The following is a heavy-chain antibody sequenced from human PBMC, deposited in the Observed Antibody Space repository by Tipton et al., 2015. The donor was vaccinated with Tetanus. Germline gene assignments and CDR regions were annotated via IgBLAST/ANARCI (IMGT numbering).Heavy chain of an antibody. CDR1: GFTVRDFY. V-gene: IGHV3-66*01. CDR3: ARDWCSGGRADP. J-gene: IGHJ5*02. Sequence: SLRLSCAVSGFTVRDFYMSWVRQAPGKGLEWVSIIYSGGSTYYADSVKGRFTISRDNSKNTVFLQMNSLRVEDTAVYYCARDWCSGGRADPWGQGTLVTVSS. D-gene: IGHD2-15*01. CDR2: IYSGGST.